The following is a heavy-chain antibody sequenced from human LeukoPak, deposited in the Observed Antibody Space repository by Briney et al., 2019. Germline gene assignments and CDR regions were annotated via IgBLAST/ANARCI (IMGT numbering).Heavy chain of an antibody. CDR3: ARDPRPYGTVDY. V-gene: IGHV1-18*01. CDR2: ISAYNGNT. Sequence: ASVKVSCKASGYTFTGYGISWVRQAPGQGLEWMGWISAYNGNTNYAQKLQGRVTMTTDTSTSTAYMELRSLRSDDTAVYYCARDPRPYGTVDYWGQGTLVTVSS. CDR1: GYTFTGYG. J-gene: IGHJ4*02. D-gene: IGHD3-10*01.